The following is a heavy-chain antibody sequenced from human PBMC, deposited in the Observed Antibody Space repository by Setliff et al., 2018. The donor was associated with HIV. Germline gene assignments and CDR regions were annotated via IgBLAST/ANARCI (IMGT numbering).Heavy chain of an antibody. J-gene: IGHJ4*02. CDR2: IHHSGNA. D-gene: IGHD3-22*01. Sequence: NPSETLSLTCTVSGGSITNNNYLWSWVRQHPEKGLEWIAYIHHSGNAYYTPSLQSRATISVDTSKNQFSLKLNSVTAADTAVYYCGGNGYYSIDYWGQGTLVTVSS. CDR3: GGNGYYSIDY. CDR1: GGSITNNNYL. V-gene: IGHV4-31*06.